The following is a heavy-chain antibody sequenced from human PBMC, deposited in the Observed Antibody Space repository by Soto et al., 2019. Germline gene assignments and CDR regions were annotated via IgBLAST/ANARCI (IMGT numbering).Heavy chain of an antibody. CDR2: IIPIFGTA. CDR1: GGTFSSYA. D-gene: IGHD6-6*01. J-gene: IGHJ4*02. Sequence: QVQLVQSGAEVKKPGSSVKVSCKASGGTFSSYAISWVRQAPGQGLEWMGGIIPIFGTANYAQKFQGRVTXXAXEXXSTAYMELSSLRSEDTAVYYCARRYSSSSRSLFDYWGQGTLVTVSS. V-gene: IGHV1-69*12. CDR3: ARRYSSSSRSLFDY.